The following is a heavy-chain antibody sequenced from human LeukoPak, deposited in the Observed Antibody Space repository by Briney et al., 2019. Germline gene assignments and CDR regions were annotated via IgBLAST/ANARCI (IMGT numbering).Heavy chain of an antibody. D-gene: IGHD4-17*01. J-gene: IGHJ5*02. Sequence: PPGGSLRLSCAASGFTFSSFPVTWVRQAPGKGLEWVSTVSGSGGTTFYADSVKGRFTISRDNSKNTLYLQMNSLRVEDTALYYCAKARTTTTAGWFDPWGQGTLVTVSS. CDR2: VSGSGGTT. V-gene: IGHV3-23*01. CDR3: AKARTTTTAGWFDP. CDR1: GFTFSSFP.